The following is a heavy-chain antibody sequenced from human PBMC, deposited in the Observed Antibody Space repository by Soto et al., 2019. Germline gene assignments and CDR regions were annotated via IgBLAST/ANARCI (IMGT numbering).Heavy chain of an antibody. J-gene: IGHJ5*02. CDR3: ARLVRNCFNGVCYEWFDP. CDR2: ISEYKGNT. D-gene: IGHD2-8*01. CDR1: GGTFSNYV. Sequence: AASVKVSCKASGGTFSNYVVNWVRQAPGQGLEWMGWISEYKGNTKYAQKLQGRVTMTTDTSTSTAYMELRSLRSDDTAVYYCARLVRNCFNGVCYEWFDPWGQGTLVTVSS. V-gene: IGHV1-18*01.